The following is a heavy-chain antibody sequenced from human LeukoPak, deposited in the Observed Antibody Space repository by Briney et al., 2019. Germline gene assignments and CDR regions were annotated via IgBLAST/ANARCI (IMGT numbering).Heavy chain of an antibody. Sequence: PGGSLRLSCAASGFTFSSYAMSWVRQAPGKGLEWVSAISGSGGSTYYADSVKGRFTISRDDAKNSLYLQMNSLRAEDTAVYYCAGVMAGTFDYWGQGTLVTVSS. CDR1: GFTFSSYA. J-gene: IGHJ4*02. D-gene: IGHD6-19*01. CDR3: AGVMAGTFDY. CDR2: ISGSGGST. V-gene: IGHV3-23*01.